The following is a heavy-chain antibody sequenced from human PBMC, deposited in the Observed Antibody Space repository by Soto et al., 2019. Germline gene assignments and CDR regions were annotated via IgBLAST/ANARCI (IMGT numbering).Heavy chain of an antibody. CDR2: MNPGSGKT. CDR1: GYTFINFD. V-gene: IGHV1-8*02. J-gene: IGHJ5*02. D-gene: IGHD6-13*01. Sequence: GASVKVSCKASGYTFINFDISWVRQATGQGLEWMGWMNPGSGKTGYANKFQGRVTMTRDASTGTAHLELRSLTSEDTAVYYCARMASAGTLNWFDPWGQGTLVTVSS. CDR3: ARMASAGTLNWFDP.